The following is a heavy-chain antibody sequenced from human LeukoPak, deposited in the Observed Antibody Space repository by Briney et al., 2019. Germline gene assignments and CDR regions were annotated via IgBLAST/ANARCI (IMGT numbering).Heavy chain of an antibody. CDR2: ISDGGGST. D-gene: IGHD2-8*01. J-gene: IGHJ4*02. CDR1: GFTFSSYA. CDR3: AKDTSIGRYCTNGVCSPFDY. V-gene: IGHV3-23*01. Sequence: GGSLRLPCAASGFTFSSYAMSWVRQAPGKGLEWVSAISDGGGSTYDADSVKGRFTISRDNSKNTLYLQMNSLRAEDTAVYYCAKDTSIGRYCTNGVCSPFDYWGQGTLVTVSS.